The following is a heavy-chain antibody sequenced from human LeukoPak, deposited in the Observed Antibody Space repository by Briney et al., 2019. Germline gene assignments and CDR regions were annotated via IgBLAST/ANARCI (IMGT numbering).Heavy chain of an antibody. CDR3: ARHGGEYYDILTGYFNPKEFDY. J-gene: IGHJ4*02. D-gene: IGHD3-9*01. V-gene: IGHV4-39*01. CDR1: GGSISSSSYY. Sequence: SETLSLTCTVSGGSISSSSYYWGWIRQPPGKGLEWIGSMYYSGSTYYNPSLKSRVTISVDTSKNQFSLKLSSVTAADTAVYYCARHGGEYYDILTGYFNPKEFDYWGQGTLVTVSS. CDR2: MYYSGST.